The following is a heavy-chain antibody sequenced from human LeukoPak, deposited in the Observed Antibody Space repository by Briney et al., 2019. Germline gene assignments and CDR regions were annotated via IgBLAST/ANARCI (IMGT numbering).Heavy chain of an antibody. CDR3: AKDSRYSLPVQIYYYYGMDV. Sequence: GGSLRLSCAASGFTFRNYAMSWVRQAPGKGLEWVSTIRGSGDNTYYADSVKGRFSISRDNSKNTLYLQMNSLRAEDTAVYYCAKDSRYSLPVQIYYYYGMDVWGRGTTVTVSS. V-gene: IGHV3-23*01. J-gene: IGHJ6*02. CDR1: GFTFRNYA. CDR2: IRGSGDNT. D-gene: IGHD2-15*01.